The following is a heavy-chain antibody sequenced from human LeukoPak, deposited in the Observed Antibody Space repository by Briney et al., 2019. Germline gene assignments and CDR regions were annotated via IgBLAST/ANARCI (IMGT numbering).Heavy chain of an antibody. CDR2: IYYRGST. CDR1: GGSINNYY. D-gene: IGHD4-17*01. V-gene: IGHV4-59*01. J-gene: IGHJ4*02. CDR3: ARGGDYGDLRYFDY. Sequence: SETLSLTCTVTGGSINNYYWSWIRQRPGNGLEWIGYIYYRGSTNYNPSPKSRVTFSVDTSKTQFSLKLNSVTAADTGVYYCARGGDYGDLRYFDYWGQGTLVTVSS.